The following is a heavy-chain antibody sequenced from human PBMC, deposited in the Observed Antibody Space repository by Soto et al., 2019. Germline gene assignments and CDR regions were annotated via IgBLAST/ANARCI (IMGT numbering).Heavy chain of an antibody. J-gene: IGHJ6*02. CDR3: ARYCTGGLCSAPYYGMDV. D-gene: IGHD2-8*02. CDR1: GLTFSSYA. Sequence: EVQLLESGGGLVQPGGSLRLSCAASGLTFSSYAMSWVRLAPGMGLEWVSTISGSGGSTYYADSVKGRSTISRDNSKNTLYLQMNSLRAEDTAIYYCARYCTGGLCSAPYYGMDVWGQGTTVTVSS. CDR2: ISGSGGST. V-gene: IGHV3-23*01.